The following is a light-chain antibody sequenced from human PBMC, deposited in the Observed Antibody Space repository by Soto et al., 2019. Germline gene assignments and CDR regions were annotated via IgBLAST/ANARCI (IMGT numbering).Light chain of an antibody. CDR2: ECS. V-gene: IGLV2-23*01. Sequence: QSALTQPASVSGSPGQSITISCTGISSDVGSYNLVSWYQQHPGKAPKVMIYECSKRPSGVSNRFSGSRPGNTASLTISGLQAEDEAHYYCSSYAGSSTHVVFGGVTKRTVL. CDR3: SSYAGSSTHVV. CDR1: SSDVGSYNL. J-gene: IGLJ2*01.